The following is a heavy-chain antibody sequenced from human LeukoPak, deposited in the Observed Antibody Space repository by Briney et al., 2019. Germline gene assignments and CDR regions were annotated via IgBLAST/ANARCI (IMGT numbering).Heavy chain of an antibody. V-gene: IGHV1-2*02. D-gene: IGHD1-26*01. CDR3: ARDLFSGSYYPTTVFDY. Sequence: ASVKVSCKASGYTFTGYYMHWVRQAPGQGLEWMGWINPNSGGTNYAQKFQGRVTMTRDTSISTAYMELSRLRSDDTAVYYCARDLFSGSYYPTTVFDYWGQGTLVTVSS. CDR2: INPNSGGT. J-gene: IGHJ4*02. CDR1: GYTFTGYY.